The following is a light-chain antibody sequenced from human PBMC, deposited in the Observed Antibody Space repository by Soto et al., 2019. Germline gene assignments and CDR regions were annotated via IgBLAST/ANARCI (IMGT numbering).Light chain of an antibody. V-gene: IGLV1-44*01. CDR3: ATWDDSVFV. CDR2: TND. Sequence: QSVLTQPPSASGTPGQTITISCSGSTSSIGTNTVDWFQHLPGSAPKLLIYTNDQRPSGVPDRFSGSRSGTSASLAISGLQSEDEADYYCATWDDSVFVFGTGTKVTVL. J-gene: IGLJ1*01. CDR1: TSSIGTNT.